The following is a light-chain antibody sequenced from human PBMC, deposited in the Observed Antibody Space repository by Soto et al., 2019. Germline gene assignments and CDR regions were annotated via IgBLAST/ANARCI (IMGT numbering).Light chain of an antibody. CDR1: QSISSY. V-gene: IGKV1-39*01. J-gene: IGKJ2*01. Sequence: DIQMTQSPSSLSASVGVRVTITCRASQSISSYLNWYQQKPGKAPKLLIYAASSLQSGVPSRFSGSGSGTDLTLTISSLQPEDFATYYCQQSYSTPYTFGQGTKLAIK. CDR2: AAS. CDR3: QQSYSTPYT.